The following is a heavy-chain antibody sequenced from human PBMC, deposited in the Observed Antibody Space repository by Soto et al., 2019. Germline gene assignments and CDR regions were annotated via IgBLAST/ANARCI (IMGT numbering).Heavy chain of an antibody. CDR2: ISAYNGNT. J-gene: IGHJ6*02. CDR1: GYTFTSCG. D-gene: IGHD3-9*01. CDR3: ARDLPGLRYFDCFNIRGGMDA. Sequence: SVEDSFTDSGYTFTSCGIIWGRQAPVQGLEWMGWISAYNGNTNYSQKLQGRVTMTTDTSTSTAYMELRSLRSDDKAVYYCARDLPGLRYFDCFNIRGGMDASGQGTTGTVSS. V-gene: IGHV1-18*01.